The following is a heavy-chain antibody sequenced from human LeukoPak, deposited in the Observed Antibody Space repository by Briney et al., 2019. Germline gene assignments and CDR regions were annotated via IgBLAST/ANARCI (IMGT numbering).Heavy chain of an antibody. CDR2: IYSGGST. J-gene: IGHJ4*02. Sequence: GGSLRLSCAASGFTASYNYMNWVRQAPGKGLEWVSVIYSGGSTYYADSVKGRFTISRDNSKNTLSLQMNSLRAEDTAVYYCARDYKLAHDYWGQGTLVTVSS. CDR1: GFTASYNY. D-gene: IGHD1-1*01. CDR3: ARDYKLAHDY. V-gene: IGHV3-66*01.